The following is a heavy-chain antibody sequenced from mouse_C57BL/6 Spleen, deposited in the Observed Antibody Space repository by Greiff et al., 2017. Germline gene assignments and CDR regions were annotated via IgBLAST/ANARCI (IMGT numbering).Heavy chain of an antibody. CDR2: INPYNGGT. CDR3: ARRKKNSNFYYAMDY. Sequence: VQLQQSGPVLVKPGASVKMSCKASGYTFTDYYMNWVKQSHGKSLEWIGVINPYNGGTSYNPKFKGKATLTVDKSSSTAYMELNSLTSEDSAVYYCARRKKNSNFYYAMDYWGQGTSVTVSS. V-gene: IGHV1-19*01. J-gene: IGHJ4*01. D-gene: IGHD2-5*01. CDR1: GYTFTDYY.